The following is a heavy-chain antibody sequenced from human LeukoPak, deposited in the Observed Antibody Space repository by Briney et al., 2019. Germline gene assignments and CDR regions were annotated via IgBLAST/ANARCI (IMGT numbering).Heavy chain of an antibody. D-gene: IGHD5-12*01. CDR3: ARGLRLYSGYDFLRY. CDR1: GVSVNSNRFF. CDR2: IYHTGST. Sequence: PSETLSLTCTVSGVSVNSNRFFWGWVRQPPGKGLEWIGSIYHTGSTYYNPSLKSRLTMSVDTSENQFSLRLRSVTAADTAVYYCARGLRLYSGYDFLRYWGQGTLVTVSS. J-gene: IGHJ4*02. V-gene: IGHV4-39*01.